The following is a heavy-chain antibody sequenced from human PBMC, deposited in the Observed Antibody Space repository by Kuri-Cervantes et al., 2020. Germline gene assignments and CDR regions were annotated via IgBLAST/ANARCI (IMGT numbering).Heavy chain of an antibody. CDR2: VKEDGSEK. CDR3: AKDGET. Sequence: GESLKISCAASGFTFGSYWMTWVRQAPGKGLEWVANVKEDGSEKYYVDSVKGRFTVSRDNAKNSLYLQMNNLRAEDTAVYYCAKDGETWGQGTLVTVSS. J-gene: IGHJ4*02. CDR1: GFTFGSYW. V-gene: IGHV3-7*01.